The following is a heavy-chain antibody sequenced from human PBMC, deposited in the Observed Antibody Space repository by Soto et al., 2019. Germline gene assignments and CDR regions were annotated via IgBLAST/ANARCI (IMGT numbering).Heavy chain of an antibody. CDR3: AANQQLIRSLAY. V-gene: IGHV1-18*01. D-gene: IGHD6-13*01. J-gene: IGHJ4*02. CDR1: GYTFTNYD. CDR2: ISTYNGNT. Sequence: QVQLVQSGAEVRKPGASVKVSCKASGYTFTNYDMNWVRQAPGQGLEWMGWISTYNGNTNYTQKFQGRVTLTTDTSTRTAYMELRSLRSDDTAVYYWAANQQLIRSLAYWGQGTLVTVSS.